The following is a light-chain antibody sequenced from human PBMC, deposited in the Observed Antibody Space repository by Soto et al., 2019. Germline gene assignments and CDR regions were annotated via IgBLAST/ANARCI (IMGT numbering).Light chain of an antibody. J-gene: IGKJ5*01. CDR1: QSIYPY. V-gene: IGKV1-39*01. Sequence: DIQMTQSPSSLSASVGDRVTITCRASQSIYPYLXXYQQRPGEAPKVLIYAASTLQDGIPSSLSGSGSVTDFTLTIRGLQPEDFATYYCQQGYSTITFGQGTRLEI. CDR2: AAS. CDR3: QQGYSTIT.